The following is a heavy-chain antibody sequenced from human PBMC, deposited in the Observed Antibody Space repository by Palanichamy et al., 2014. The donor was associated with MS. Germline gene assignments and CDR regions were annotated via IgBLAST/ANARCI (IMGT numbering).Heavy chain of an antibody. Sequence: QVQLVESGGGVVQPGGSLRLSCAASGFTFSSYGMHWVRQAPGKGLEWVAFIRYDGSNKYYADSVKGRFTISRDNSKNTLYLQMNSLRAEDTAVYYCAKPGGRETEYFQHWGQGTLVTVSS. CDR2: IRYDGSNK. CDR1: GFTFSSYG. D-gene: IGHD4-23*01. V-gene: IGHV3-30*02. CDR3: AKPGGRETEYFQH. J-gene: IGHJ1*01.